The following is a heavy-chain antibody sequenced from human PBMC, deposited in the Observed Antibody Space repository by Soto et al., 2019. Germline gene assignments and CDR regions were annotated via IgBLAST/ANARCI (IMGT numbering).Heavy chain of an antibody. D-gene: IGHD6-6*01. J-gene: IGHJ5*02. Sequence: PGGSLRLSCAASGFTFDDYAMHWVRQAPGKGLEWVSGISWNSGSIGYADSVKGRFTISRDNAKNSLYLQMNSLRAEDTALYYCAKDIWVYSSSSGGDDYYYGSLTSAWLDPWGQGTLVIAPQ. V-gene: IGHV3-9*01. CDR2: ISWNSGSI. CDR3: AKDIWVYSSSSGGDDYYYGSLTSAWLDP. CDR1: GFTFDDYA.